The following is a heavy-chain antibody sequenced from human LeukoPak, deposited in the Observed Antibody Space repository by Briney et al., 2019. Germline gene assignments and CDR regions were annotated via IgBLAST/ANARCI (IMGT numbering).Heavy chain of an antibody. CDR1: GFTFSSYG. Sequence: PGGSLRLSCAASGFTFSSYGMHWVRQAPGKGLEWVAVISYDGSNKYYADSVKGRFTISRDNSKNTLYLQMNSLRAEDTAVYYCAKNLEDILWWGDLMRDWGQGTLVTVSS. D-gene: IGHD2-21*01. J-gene: IGHJ4*02. CDR2: ISYDGSNK. CDR3: AKNLEDILWWGDLMRD. V-gene: IGHV3-30*18.